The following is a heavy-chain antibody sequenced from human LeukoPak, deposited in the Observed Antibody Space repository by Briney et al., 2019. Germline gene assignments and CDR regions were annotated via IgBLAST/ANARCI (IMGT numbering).Heavy chain of an antibody. CDR2: MNPNSGNT. J-gene: IGHJ3*02. Sequence: ASVKVSCKASGYTFTSYDINWVRQATGQGLEWMGWMNPNSGNTGYAQKLQGRVTMTTDTSTSTAYMELSSLRSEDTAVYYCAKPLLEWLYAFDIWGQGTMVTVSS. D-gene: IGHD3-3*01. CDR1: GYTFTSYD. CDR3: AKPLLEWLYAFDI. V-gene: IGHV1-8*01.